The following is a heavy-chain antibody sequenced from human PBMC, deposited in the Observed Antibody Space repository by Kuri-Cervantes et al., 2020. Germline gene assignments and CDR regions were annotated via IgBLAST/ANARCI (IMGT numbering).Heavy chain of an antibody. J-gene: IGHJ6*02. Sequence: GGSLRLSCAASGFTVSSNYMSWVRQAPGKGLEWVSVIHSGGSTYYGHSVKGRFTISRDNSKNTLYLQMNSLRAEDTAVYYCAKAVLLWGQGTTVTVSS. CDR3: AKAVLL. V-gene: IGHV3-53*01. D-gene: IGHD4/OR15-4a*01. CDR2: IHSGGST. CDR1: GFTVSSNY.